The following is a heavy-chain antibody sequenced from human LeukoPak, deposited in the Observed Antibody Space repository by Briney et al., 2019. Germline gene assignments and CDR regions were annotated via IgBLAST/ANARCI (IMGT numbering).Heavy chain of an antibody. CDR2: ISAYNGNT. Sequence: ASVKVSCKASGYTFTSYGISWVRQAPGQGLEWMGWISAYNGNTNYAQKLQGRVTMTTDTSTSTAYMELRSLRSDDTAVYYCARDRYYDSSGYYYIPFDYWGRGTLVTVTS. CDR1: GYTFTSYG. CDR3: ARDRYYDSSGYYYIPFDY. J-gene: IGHJ4*02. D-gene: IGHD3-22*01. V-gene: IGHV1-18*01.